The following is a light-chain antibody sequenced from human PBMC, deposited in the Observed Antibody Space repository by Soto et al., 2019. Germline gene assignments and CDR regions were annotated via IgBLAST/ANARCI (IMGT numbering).Light chain of an antibody. CDR1: QSISSW. CDR2: DAS. CDR3: QQYNSYPWT. Sequence: DIQMTQSPSTPSPSVGDRVTITCRASQSISSWLAWYQQKPGKAPKLLIYDASSLESGVPSRFSGSGSGTEFTLTITSLQPDEFATYYCQQYNSYPWTVGQGTKVDIK. J-gene: IGKJ1*01. V-gene: IGKV1-5*01.